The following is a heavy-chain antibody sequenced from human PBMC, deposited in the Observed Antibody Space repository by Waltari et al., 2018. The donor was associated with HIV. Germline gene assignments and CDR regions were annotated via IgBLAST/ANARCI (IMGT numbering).Heavy chain of an antibody. J-gene: IGHJ6*02. V-gene: IGHV1-8*01. CDR2: MNPNSGNT. CDR3: ARLVRVIPAATYYYYYAMDV. Sequence: QVQLVQSGAEVKKPGASVKVSCKASGYTFTSYDINWVRQATGQGLEWMGWMNPNSGNTGFAQKFQGRVNMTRNTSISTAYMERSSLRSEDTAVYYCARLVRVIPAATYYYYYAMDVWGQGTTVTVSS. CDR1: GYTFTSYD. D-gene: IGHD2-2*01.